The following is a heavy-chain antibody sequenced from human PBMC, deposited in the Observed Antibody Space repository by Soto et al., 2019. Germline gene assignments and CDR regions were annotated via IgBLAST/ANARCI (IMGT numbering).Heavy chain of an antibody. J-gene: IGHJ6*03. CDR3: ARGGSSRPSGYYYMDV. Sequence: SVKVSCKASGGTFSSYTISWVRQAPGQGLEWMGRIIPILGIANYAQKFQGRVTITADKSTSTAYMELSSLRSEDTAVYYCARGGSSRPSGYYYMDVWGKGTTVTVSS. CDR1: GGTFSSYT. CDR2: IIPILGIA. V-gene: IGHV1-69*02. D-gene: IGHD6-6*01.